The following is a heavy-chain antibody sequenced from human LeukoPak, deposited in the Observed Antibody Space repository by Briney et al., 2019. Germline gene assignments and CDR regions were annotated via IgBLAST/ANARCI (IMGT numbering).Heavy chain of an antibody. CDR3: ARDQTQTGPTTVDY. CDR1: AFTFSNSW. J-gene: IGHJ4*02. CDR2: INTDGTNT. V-gene: IGHV3-74*03. Sequence: GRSLRLSCVASAFTFSNSWRDWVRQTPGKGLLWVSRINTDGTNTTYADSVNGRFTISRDNDKNTLYLQMSTLRAEDTAVYYCARDQTQTGPTTVDYWGQGTLVTVSS. D-gene: IGHD1-14*01.